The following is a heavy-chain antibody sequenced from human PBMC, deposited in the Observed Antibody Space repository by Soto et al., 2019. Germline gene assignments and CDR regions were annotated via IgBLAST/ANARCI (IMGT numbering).Heavy chain of an antibody. J-gene: IGHJ5*02. D-gene: IGHD1-26*01. Sequence: QVQLVQSGAEVKTPGSSVRVSCEASGDTFSNYAINWVRQAPGQGLEWMGGTIPVLGTPAYAQKFQGRVTITADESTSTAYMELSSLSSEDTAVYYCASGRKFGGTYYYFDPWGQGTLVTVSS. CDR1: GDTFSNYA. V-gene: IGHV1-69*01. CDR3: ASGRKFGGTYYYFDP. CDR2: TIPVLGTP.